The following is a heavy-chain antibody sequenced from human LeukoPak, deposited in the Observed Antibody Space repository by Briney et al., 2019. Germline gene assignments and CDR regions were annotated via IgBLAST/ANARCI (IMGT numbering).Heavy chain of an antibody. CDR2: FYKSP. Sequence: SETLSLTCSVSHGFINDYYWTCVRQPAGKGLEWIGRFYKSPAYNPSLNSRVPISVDTYQNQLSLNLNSVPAAHTAVYYCARGDIGYCVGQLGGNCNRYTGYYHYRLDVWGQGPTVTVSS. V-gene: IGHV4-4*07. J-gene: IGHJ6*02. CDR3: ARGDIGYCVGQLGGNCNRYTGYYHYRLDV. D-gene: IGHD2-21*01. CDR1: HGFINDYY.